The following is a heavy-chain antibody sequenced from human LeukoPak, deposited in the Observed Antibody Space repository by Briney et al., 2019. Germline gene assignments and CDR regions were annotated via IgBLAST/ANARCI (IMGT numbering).Heavy chain of an antibody. V-gene: IGHV4-30-4*01. J-gene: IGHJ2*01. CDR2: IYYSGST. D-gene: IGHD4-17*01. CDR3: ARGQGRRVGDYGDYDQSWYFDL. CDR1: GGSISSGDYY. Sequence: PSETLSLTCTVSGGSISSGDYYWSWIRQPPGKGLEWIGYIYYSGSTYYNPSLKSRVTISVDTSKNQFSLKLSSVTAADTAVYYCARGQGRRVGDYGDYDQSWYFDLWGRGTLVTVSS.